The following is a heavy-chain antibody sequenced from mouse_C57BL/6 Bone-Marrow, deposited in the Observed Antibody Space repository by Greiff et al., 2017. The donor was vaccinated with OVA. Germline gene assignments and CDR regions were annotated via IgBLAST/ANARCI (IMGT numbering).Heavy chain of an antibody. CDR2: ISNLAYSI. CDR1: GFTFSDYG. CDR3: ARPIYYDYGWYCDV. D-gene: IGHD2-4*01. V-gene: IGHV5-15*01. Sequence: EVQRVESGGGLVQPGGSLKLSCAASGFTFSDYGMAWVRQAPRKGPEWVAFISNLAYSIYYADTVTGRFTISRENAKNTLYLEMSSLRSEDTAMYYCARPIYYDYGWYCDVWGTGTTVTVAS. J-gene: IGHJ1*03.